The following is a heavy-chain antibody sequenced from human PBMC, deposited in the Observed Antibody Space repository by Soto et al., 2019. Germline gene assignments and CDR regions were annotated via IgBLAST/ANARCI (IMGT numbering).Heavy chain of an antibody. CDR3: SGGVGDAF. Sequence: ESGGGLVQTGGSLRLSCAIFESTVSRDWMNWVRQAQGKGLEWVAHINQDGSEKYYVDSVKGRFTISRDNAKKSLYLQMNSLRPADTAMYYCSGGVGDAFWGQGTLVTVSS. CDR1: ESTVSRDW. D-gene: IGHD1-26*01. V-gene: IGHV3-7*04. CDR2: INQDGSEK. J-gene: IGHJ4*02.